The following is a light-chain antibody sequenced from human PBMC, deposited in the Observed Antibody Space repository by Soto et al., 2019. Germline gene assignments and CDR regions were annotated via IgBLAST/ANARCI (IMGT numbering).Light chain of an antibody. CDR3: NSYTSSSTLPYV. Sequence: QSALTQPASVSGSPRQSITISCTGTSSDVGGYNYVSWYQQHPGKAPKVMIYDVSKRPSGVSNRFSGSKSGNTASLSISGLQAEDEADYYCNSYTSSSTLPYVFGPGT. CDR1: SSDVGGYNY. J-gene: IGLJ1*01. V-gene: IGLV2-14*01. CDR2: DVS.